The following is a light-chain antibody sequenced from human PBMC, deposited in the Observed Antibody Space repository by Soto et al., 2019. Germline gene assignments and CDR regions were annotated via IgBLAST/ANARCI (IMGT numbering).Light chain of an antibody. V-gene: IGLV2-14*03. CDR3: SSYTTSSTLGV. Sequence: QSVLTQPASVSGSPGQLITISCTGTSSDVGGYNYVSWYQQHPGKAPKLMIYDVNNRPSGVSNRFSGSKSGNTASLTISGLQAEDEADYYCSSYTTSSTLGVFGTGTKAPS. CDR2: DVN. CDR1: SSDVGGYNY. J-gene: IGLJ1*01.